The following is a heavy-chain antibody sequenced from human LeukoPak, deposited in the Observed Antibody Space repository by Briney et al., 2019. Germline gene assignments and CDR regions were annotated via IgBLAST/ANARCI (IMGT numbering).Heavy chain of an antibody. CDR2: INPSGGST. CDR1: GYTFTSYY. V-gene: IGHV1-46*01. D-gene: IGHD3-10*01. CDR3: ARRPGSGGFDY. J-gene: IGHJ4*02. Sequence: GASVKVSCKASGYTFTSYYMHWVRQAPGQGLEWMGIINPSGGSTSYAQKFQGRVTMTRDTSTSTAYMELSSLRSEDTAVYYCARRPGSGGFDYWGQGTLVTVSS.